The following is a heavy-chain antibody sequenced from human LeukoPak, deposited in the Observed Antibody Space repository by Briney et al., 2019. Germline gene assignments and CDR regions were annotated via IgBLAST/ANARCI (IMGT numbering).Heavy chain of an antibody. CDR1: GFTVSSNY. V-gene: IGHV3-53*01. J-gene: IGHJ4*02. CDR3: AKLAGYYIGHVDY. Sequence: GGSLRLSCAASGFTVSSNYMSWVRQAPGKGLEWVSAIYSGGTTYYADSVKGRFTISRDSSKNTLYLQMNSLRAEDTAVYYCAKLAGYYIGHVDYWGQGTLVTVSS. CDR2: IYSGGTT. D-gene: IGHD3-9*01.